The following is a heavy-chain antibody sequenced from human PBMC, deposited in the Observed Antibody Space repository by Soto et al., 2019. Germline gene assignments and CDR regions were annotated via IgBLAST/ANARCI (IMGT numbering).Heavy chain of an antibody. J-gene: IGHJ6*02. D-gene: IGHD1-26*01. Sequence: QVQLQESGPGLVKPSETLSLTCTVSGGSVSSGSYYWSWIRQPPGKGLEWIGYIYYSGSTNYNPSRKSRVTRSVATSKNQFSLKLSSVTAADTAVYYCARADRWDGMDVWGQGTTVTVSS. CDR1: GGSVSSGSYY. CDR3: ARADRWDGMDV. CDR2: IYYSGST. V-gene: IGHV4-61*01.